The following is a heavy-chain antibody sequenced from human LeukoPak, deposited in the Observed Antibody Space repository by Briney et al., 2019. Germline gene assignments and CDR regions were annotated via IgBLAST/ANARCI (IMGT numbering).Heavy chain of an antibody. CDR1: GFTFSRDE. CDR2: ISSSGNIV. V-gene: IGHV3-48*03. D-gene: IGHD5-18*01. CDR3: ARGYNYGTHFDS. Sequence: GGSLRLSCAASGFTFSRDEMNWVRQAPGKGLEWGSYISSSGNIVHYAESVEGRFTISRDNAKNSLYLQINSLRAEDTAVYYCARGYNYGTHFDSWGQGTLCTVSS. J-gene: IGHJ4*02.